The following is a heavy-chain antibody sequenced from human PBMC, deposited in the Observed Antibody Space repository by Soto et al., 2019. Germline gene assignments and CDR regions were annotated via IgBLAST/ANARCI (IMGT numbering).Heavy chain of an antibody. CDR3: AKVMREGSVLDSDY. CDR1: GYTFSNYD. CDR2: VNPNNGDT. V-gene: IGHV1-8*01. D-gene: IGHD3-16*01. J-gene: IGHJ4*02. Sequence: QVQLVQSGAELKKPGASVKVSCKASGYTFSNYDMNWVRQATGQGPEWIGWVNPNNGDTGYAQKFQGRVTLTTHISTPTPYMALRTPRSEHSSMYYWAKVMREGSVLDSDYWGQGTLITVSS.